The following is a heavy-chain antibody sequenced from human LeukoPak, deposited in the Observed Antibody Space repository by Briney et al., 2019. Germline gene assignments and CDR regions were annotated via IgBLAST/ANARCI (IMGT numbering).Heavy chain of an antibody. CDR2: ISGSGGST. CDR1: GFTFSSNA. J-gene: IGHJ4*02. V-gene: IGHV3-23*01. CDR3: AKADYYDSSGYIDY. D-gene: IGHD3-22*01. Sequence: GGSLRLSCAASGFTFSSNAMSWVRQAPEKGLEWVSTISGSGGSTYYADSVRGRFTISRDNSKNTLYLQMNSLRAEDTAAYYCAKADYYDSSGYIDYWGQGTLVTVSS.